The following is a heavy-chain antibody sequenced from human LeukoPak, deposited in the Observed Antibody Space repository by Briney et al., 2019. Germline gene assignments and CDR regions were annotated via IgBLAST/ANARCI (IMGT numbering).Heavy chain of an antibody. D-gene: IGHD3-16*01. CDR3: AKEQKAGGYYYYGMDV. CDR2: ISGSGGST. Sequence: GGSLRLSCAASGFTFSSYCISWVRQAPGKGLEWVSAISGSGGSTYYTDSVKGRFTISRDNSKNTLYLQMNSLRAEDTAVYYCAKEQKAGGYYYYGMDVWGQGTTVTVSS. J-gene: IGHJ6*02. CDR1: GFTFSSYC. V-gene: IGHV3-23*01.